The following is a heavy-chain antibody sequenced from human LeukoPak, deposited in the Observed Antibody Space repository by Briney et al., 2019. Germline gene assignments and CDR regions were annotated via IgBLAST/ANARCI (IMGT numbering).Heavy chain of an antibody. V-gene: IGHV3-7*01. CDR2: IKQDGSQS. D-gene: IGHD3-10*01. Sequence: QAGGSLRLSCAASGFTFSNYWVNWVRQAPGKGLEWLANIKQDGSQSHYVDSVKGRFTISRDNAKNSLYLQMNTLRAEDTAVYYCARDYSASGSFDYWAREPWSPSPQ. CDR3: ARDYSASGSFDY. CDR1: GFTFSNYW. J-gene: IGHJ4*02.